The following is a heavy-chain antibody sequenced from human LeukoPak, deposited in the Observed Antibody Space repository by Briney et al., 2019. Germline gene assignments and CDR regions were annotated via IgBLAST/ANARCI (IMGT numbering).Heavy chain of an antibody. D-gene: IGHD3-22*01. V-gene: IGHV1-69*13. CDR3: AREAYYDSSGYYYSEDAFDI. CDR2: IIPIFTTA. J-gene: IGHJ3*02. Sequence: SVKVSCKASGGTFSSYAISWVRQAPGQGLEWMGGIIPIFTTANYAQNFQGRVTITADESTSTAYMELSSLRSEDTAVYYCAREAYYDSSGYYYSEDAFDIWGQGTMVTVSS. CDR1: GGTFSSYA.